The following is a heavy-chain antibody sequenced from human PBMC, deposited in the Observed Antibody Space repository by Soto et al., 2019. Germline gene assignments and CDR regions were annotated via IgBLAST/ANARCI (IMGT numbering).Heavy chain of an antibody. V-gene: IGHV3-30*04. Sequence: QVQLVESGGGVVQPGASLRLSCAASGFRFSGFAMHWVRQAPGKGLEWVAVISFDGSEKFYVDSVKGRFSISRDDFHSTVFLQMDSLRPEDTSVYYCARGLGGYVHLWEKSNYWGQGTLVNVSS. D-gene: IGHD5-12*01. CDR1: GFRFSGFA. CDR2: ISFDGSEK. CDR3: ARGLGGYVHLWEKSNY. J-gene: IGHJ4*02.